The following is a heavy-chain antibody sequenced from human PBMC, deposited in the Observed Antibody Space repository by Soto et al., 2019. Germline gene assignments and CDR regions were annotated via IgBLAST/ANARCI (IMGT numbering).Heavy chain of an antibody. CDR3: VRDGTKTLRDWFDP. CDR2: IYATGTT. D-gene: IGHD1-1*01. V-gene: IGHV4-4*07. Sequence: SETLSLTCTVSGASISGFYWSWIRKSAGKGLEWIGRIYATGTTDYNPSLKSRVMMSVDTSKKQFSLKLRSVTAADTAVYYCVRDGTKTLRDWFDPWCQG. J-gene: IGHJ5*02. CDR1: GASISGFY.